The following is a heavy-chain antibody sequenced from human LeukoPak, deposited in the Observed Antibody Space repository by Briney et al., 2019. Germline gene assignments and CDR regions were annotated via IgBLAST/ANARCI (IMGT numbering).Heavy chain of an antibody. V-gene: IGHV1-69*05. Sequence: SVKVSCKASGGTFSSYAISWVRQAPGQGLEWMGRIIPIFGTANYAQKFQGRVTITTDESTSTAYMELSSLRSEDTAVYYCAGSCSGGSCYPHYFDYWGQGTLVTVSS. CDR2: IIPIFGTA. D-gene: IGHD2-15*01. CDR1: GGTFSSYA. J-gene: IGHJ4*02. CDR3: AGSCSGGSCYPHYFDY.